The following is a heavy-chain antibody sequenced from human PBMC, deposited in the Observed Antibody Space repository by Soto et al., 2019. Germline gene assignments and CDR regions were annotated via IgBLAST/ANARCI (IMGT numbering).Heavy chain of an antibody. V-gene: IGHV1-69*01. CDR1: GGTFSSYA. J-gene: IGHJ4*02. CDR3: ARVFYDYFCGSYRYSFDY. CDR2: IIPIFGKA. Sequence: QVQLVQSGAEVKKPGSSVKVSCKASGGTFSSYAISWVRQAPGQGLEWMGGIIPIFGKANYAQKFQGRVTISSDESTSTAYMELSSLSSEDTAVYYCARVFYDYFCGSYRYSFDYWGQGTLVTVSS. D-gene: IGHD3-16*02.